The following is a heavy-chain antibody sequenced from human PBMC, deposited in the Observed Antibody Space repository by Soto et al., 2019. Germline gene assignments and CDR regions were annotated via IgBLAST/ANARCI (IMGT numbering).Heavy chain of an antibody. CDR1: GGSISSYY. J-gene: IGHJ3*02. D-gene: IGHD7-27*01. CDR2: IYYSGST. V-gene: IGHV4-59*01. Sequence: SETLSLTCTVSGGSISSYYWSWIRQPPGKGLEWIGYIYYSGSTNYNPSLKSRVTISVDTSKNQFSLKLSSVTAADTAVYYCARDNWGSGAFDIWGQGTMVTVSS. CDR3: ARDNWGSGAFDI.